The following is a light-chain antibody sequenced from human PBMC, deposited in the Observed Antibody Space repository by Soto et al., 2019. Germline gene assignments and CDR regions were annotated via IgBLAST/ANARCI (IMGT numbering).Light chain of an antibody. V-gene: IGKV3-20*01. J-gene: IGKJ1*01. CDR2: GAY. CDR1: QSVSSD. Sequence: ELVLTQSAGTLSLSPGERSAASCMASQSVSSDLAWYQQKPGQASRLLIHGAYNSATGIPDRFSGSGSGTDFTITINRLEPEDFAVYYCQPYGGSPRTFGQGTKVDIK. CDR3: QPYGGSPRT.